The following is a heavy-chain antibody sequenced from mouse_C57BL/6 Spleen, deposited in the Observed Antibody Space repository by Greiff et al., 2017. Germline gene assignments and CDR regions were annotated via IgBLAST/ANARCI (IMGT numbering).Heavy chain of an antibody. CDR3: TREGPFDY. J-gene: IGHJ2*01. V-gene: IGHV1-15*01. CDR1: GYTFTDYE. Sequence: VQLQESGAELVRPGASVTLSCKASGYTFTDYEMHWVKQTPVHGLEWIGAIDPETGGTAYNQKFKGKALLTADKSSSTAYMELRSLTSEDSAVYYCTREGPFDYWGQGTTLTVSS. CDR2: IDPETGGT.